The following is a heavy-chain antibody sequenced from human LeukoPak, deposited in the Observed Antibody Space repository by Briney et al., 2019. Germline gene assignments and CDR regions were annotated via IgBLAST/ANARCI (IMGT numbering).Heavy chain of an antibody. CDR1: GGSISSGGYS. V-gene: IGHV4-30-2*01. CDR3: ARGRYYDSSGYYSDYAFDI. Sequence: PSETLSLTCAVSGGSISSGGYSWSWIRQPPGKGLEWIGYIYHSGSTYYNPSLKSRVTISVDRSKNQFSLKLSSVTAADTAVYYCARGRYYDSSGYYSDYAFDIWGQGTMVTVS. D-gene: IGHD3-22*01. J-gene: IGHJ3*02. CDR2: IYHSGST.